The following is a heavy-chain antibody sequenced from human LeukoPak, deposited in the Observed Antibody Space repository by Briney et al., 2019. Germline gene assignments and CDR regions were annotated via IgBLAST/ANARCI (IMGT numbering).Heavy chain of an antibody. J-gene: IGHJ4*02. D-gene: IGHD2-21*01. Sequence: GGSLRLSCAASGFTFSNYWMHWVRQAPGKGLVWVSHIQSDGSSTNYADSVKGRFTISRDNSKNTVYLQMNSLRAEDTAVYYCARDRLPYRGPPDFWGQGTLVTVSS. CDR2: IQSDGSST. CDR1: GFTFSNYW. CDR3: ARDRLPYRGPPDF. V-gene: IGHV3-74*01.